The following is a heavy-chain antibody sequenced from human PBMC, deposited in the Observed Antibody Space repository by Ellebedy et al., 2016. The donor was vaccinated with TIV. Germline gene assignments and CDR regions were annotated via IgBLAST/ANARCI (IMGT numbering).Heavy chain of an antibody. V-gene: IGHV3-30*18. J-gene: IGHJ4*02. Sequence: GGSLRLSCAASGFTFSSYGMHWVRQAPGKGLEWVAVISYDGGNKYYADSVKGRFTISRDNSKSTLYLQMNSLRAEDTAVYYCAKDRRGLVGATLDYWGQGTLVTVSS. CDR2: ISYDGGNK. CDR1: GFTFSSYG. CDR3: AKDRRGLVGATLDY. D-gene: IGHD1-26*01.